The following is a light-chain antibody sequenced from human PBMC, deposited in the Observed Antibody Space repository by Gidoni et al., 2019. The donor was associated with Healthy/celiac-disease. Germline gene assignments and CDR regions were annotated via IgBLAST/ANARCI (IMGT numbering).Light chain of an antibody. V-gene: IGLV1-51*01. CDR1: SSNIGNNY. Sequence: QSVFTQPPSVPAAPGQKVTISCSGSSSNIGNNYVSCYQQLPGTAPKLLIYDNNKRPSGIPDRFSGSKSGTSATLGITGLQTGDEADYYCGTWDSSLSAYVFGTGTKVTVL. J-gene: IGLJ1*01. CDR3: GTWDSSLSAYV. CDR2: DNN.